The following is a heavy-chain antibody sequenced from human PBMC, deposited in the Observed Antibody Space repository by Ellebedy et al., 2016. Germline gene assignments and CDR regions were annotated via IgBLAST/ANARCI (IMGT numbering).Heavy chain of an antibody. D-gene: IGHD6-6*01. Sequence: GESLKISCVASGFTFSNYAMTWVRQAPGKGLEWVSTISGFSSSTFYADSVKGRFTISRDNSKNTLYLQMNSLRGEDTAVYYCAKLGQPDYWGQGTLVTVSS. CDR1: GFTFSNYA. V-gene: IGHV3-23*01. CDR2: ISGFSSST. CDR3: AKLGQPDY. J-gene: IGHJ4*02.